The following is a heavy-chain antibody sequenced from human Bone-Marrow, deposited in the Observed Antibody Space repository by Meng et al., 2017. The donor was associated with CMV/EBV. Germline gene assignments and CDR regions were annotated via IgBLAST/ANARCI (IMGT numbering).Heavy chain of an antibody. D-gene: IGHD4-11*01. CDR3: AKGEYSNSLSFDY. V-gene: IGHV3-30*02. Sequence: GGSLRLSCAASGFTFSSYGMHWVRQAPGKGLEWVAVIWYDGSNKYYADSVKGRFTISRDNSKNTLYLQMNSLRAEDTAVYYCAKGEYSNSLSFDYWGQGTLVTFSS. J-gene: IGHJ4*02. CDR1: GFTFSSYG. CDR2: IWYDGSNK.